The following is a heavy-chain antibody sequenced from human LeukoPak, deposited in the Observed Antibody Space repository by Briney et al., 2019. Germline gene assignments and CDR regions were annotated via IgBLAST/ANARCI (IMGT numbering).Heavy chain of an antibody. CDR3: ARVWSAAGLYYYYYYGMDV. D-gene: IGHD6-13*01. CDR2: ISDSSSYT. J-gene: IGHJ6*02. V-gene: IGHV3-21*01. CDR1: RFIFSSYN. Sequence: GGSLRLSCAASRFIFSSYNTNWVRQAPGKGLEWVSYISDSSSYTYYADSVKGRFTISRDNSKNTLYLQMNSLRAEDTAVYYCARVWSAAGLYYYYYYGMDVWGQGTTVTVSS.